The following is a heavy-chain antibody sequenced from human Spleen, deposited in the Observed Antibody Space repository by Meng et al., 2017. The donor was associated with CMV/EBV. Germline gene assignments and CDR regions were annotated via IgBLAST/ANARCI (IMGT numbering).Heavy chain of an antibody. CDR2: ISTYNVDR. Sequence: YKFTSYGITWVRQAPGQGLEWMGWISTYNVDRNYAQKFQGRVSMTIDTSTSTAYMELRSLRSDDTAVYYCARSYGSGTYYDHYFDYWGQGTLVTVSS. V-gene: IGHV1-18*01. CDR1: YKFTSYG. D-gene: IGHD3-10*01. J-gene: IGHJ4*02. CDR3: ARSYGSGTYYDHYFDY.